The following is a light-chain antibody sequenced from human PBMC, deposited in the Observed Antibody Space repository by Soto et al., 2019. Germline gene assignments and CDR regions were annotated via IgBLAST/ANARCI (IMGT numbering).Light chain of an antibody. CDR3: QQNYNLQGT. CDR2: ASS. CDR1: QSIGTY. V-gene: IGKV3-11*01. J-gene: IGKJ1*01. Sequence: EIVLTQSPATLSLSPGDRATLSCWASQSIGTYVNWFQQKPGQPPRLLIYASSTRVIGIPDRISGGGSGTDFSLTISSLEPEDSAVYYCQQNYNLQGTFGQGTKVDI.